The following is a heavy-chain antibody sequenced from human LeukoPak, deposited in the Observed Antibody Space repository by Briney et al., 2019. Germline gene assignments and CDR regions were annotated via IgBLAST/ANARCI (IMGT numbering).Heavy chain of an antibody. Sequence: SETLSPTCTVSGGSISSYYWSCIRQPPGKGLQWIGYIHYSGSTSYNPSLKSRVTISVDTSKNQFSLKLSSVTAADTAVYYCAGDLGYYDSSGYFDYWGQGTLVTVSS. CDR1: GGSISSYY. CDR3: AGDLGYYDSSGYFDY. CDR2: IHYSGST. D-gene: IGHD3-22*01. J-gene: IGHJ4*02. V-gene: IGHV4-59*01.